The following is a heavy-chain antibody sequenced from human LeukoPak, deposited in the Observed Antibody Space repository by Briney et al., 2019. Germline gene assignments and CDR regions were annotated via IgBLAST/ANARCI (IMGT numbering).Heavy chain of an antibody. CDR1: GGTFSSYA. CDR3: ASNIAAAGTIFLFFDY. V-gene: IGHV1-69*13. Sequence: SVKVSCKASGGTFSSYAISWVRQAPGEGLEWMGGIIPIFGTANYAQTFQGRDTITADETTRTAYMEMSSLRSEDTAVYYCASNIAAAGTIFLFFDYWGQGTLVTVSS. D-gene: IGHD6-13*01. J-gene: IGHJ4*02. CDR2: IIPIFGTA.